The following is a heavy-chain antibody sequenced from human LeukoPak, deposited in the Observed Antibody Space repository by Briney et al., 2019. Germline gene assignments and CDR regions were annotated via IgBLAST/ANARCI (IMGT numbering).Heavy chain of an antibody. CDR2: IYSGGST. V-gene: IGHV3-53*05. CDR3: AKDTRGYCSGGSCYGALDY. J-gene: IGHJ4*02. D-gene: IGHD2-15*01. CDR1: GFTVSSNY. Sequence: GGSLRLSCAASGFTVSSNYMSWVRQAPGKGLEWVSVIYSGGSTYYADSVKGRFTISRDNSKNTLYLQMNSLRAEDTALYYCAKDTRGYCSGGSCYGALDYWGQGTLVTVSS.